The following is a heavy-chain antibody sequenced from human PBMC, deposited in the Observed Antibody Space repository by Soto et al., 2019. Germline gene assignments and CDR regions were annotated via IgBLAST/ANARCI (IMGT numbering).Heavy chain of an antibody. J-gene: IGHJ4*02. V-gene: IGHV3-30*18. CDR3: AKAFIAVVGMGPYFDY. D-gene: IGHD6-19*01. Sequence: GWSLRLSCAASGFTFSSYGMHWVRQAPGKGLEWVAVISYDGSNKYYADSVKGRFTISRDNSKNTLYLQMNSLRAEDTAVYYCAKAFIAVVGMGPYFDYWGQGTLVTVSS. CDR2: ISYDGSNK. CDR1: GFTFSSYG.